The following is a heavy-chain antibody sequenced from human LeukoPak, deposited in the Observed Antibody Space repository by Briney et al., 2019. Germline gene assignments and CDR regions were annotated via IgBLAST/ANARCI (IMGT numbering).Heavy chain of an antibody. CDR3: ARAKYLDY. V-gene: IGHV1-2*02. CDR2: INPNSGGT. Sequence: ASVKVSCKASGYTFTDYYVHWVRQAPGQGLEWMGGINPNSGGTNFAQKFRGRVTMTRDTSIRTVYLEMSSLRSDDTALYYCARAKYLDYWGQGTPVTVSS. J-gene: IGHJ4*02. CDR1: GYTFTDYY.